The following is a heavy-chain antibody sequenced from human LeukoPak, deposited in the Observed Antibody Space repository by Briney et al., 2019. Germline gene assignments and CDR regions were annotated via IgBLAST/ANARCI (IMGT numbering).Heavy chain of an antibody. D-gene: IGHD1-7*01. CDR1: GFSFGDYN. CDR3: ASPKSNWNFFSGDY. J-gene: IGHJ4*02. Sequence: GGSLRLSCSASGFSFGDYNMIWIRQAPGKGLEWVSYISSSGSTIYYADSVKGRFTISRDNAKNSLYLQMNSLRAEDTAVYYCASPKSNWNFFSGDYWGQGTLVTVSS. CDR2: ISSSGSTI. V-gene: IGHV3-11*01.